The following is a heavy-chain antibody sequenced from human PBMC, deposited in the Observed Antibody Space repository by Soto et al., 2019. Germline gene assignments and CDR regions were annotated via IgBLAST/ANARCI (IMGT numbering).Heavy chain of an antibody. J-gene: IGHJ6*02. CDR3: SRGKWCPGWTRGKYFFGLDV. V-gene: IGHV4-34*01. CDR2: INHRGST. CDR1: GGAFSSYY. D-gene: IGHD2-15*01. Sequence: QVHLQQWGAGLLKPSETLSLTCAVYGGAFSSYYCSWTWIRQPPGKGLEWIGDINHRGSTKYNPSHHRHITSSLDTSRTQYSLNVQTLTAAATAVYYCSRGKWCPGWTRGKYFFGLDVWGQGTAVTVSS.